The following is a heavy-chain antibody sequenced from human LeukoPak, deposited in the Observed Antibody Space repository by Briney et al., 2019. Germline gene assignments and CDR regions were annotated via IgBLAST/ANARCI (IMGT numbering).Heavy chain of an antibody. D-gene: IGHD2-15*01. CDR1: GFTFSSYT. J-gene: IGHJ4*02. Sequence: GGSLRLSCAASGFTFSSYTMSWVRQAPGKGLEWVSAISGSGGSTYYADSVKGRFTISRDNSKNTLYLQMNSLRDEDTAVYYCAKDPVVVAATHDYWGQGTLVTVSS. CDR3: AKDPVVVAATHDY. CDR2: ISGSGGST. V-gene: IGHV3-23*01.